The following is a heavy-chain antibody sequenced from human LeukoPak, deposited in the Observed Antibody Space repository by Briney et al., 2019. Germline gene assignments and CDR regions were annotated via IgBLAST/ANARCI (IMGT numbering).Heavy chain of an antibody. D-gene: IGHD3-22*01. Sequence: GASVKVSCKASGYTFTSYAMHWVRQAPGQRLEWMGWINAGNGNTKYSQKFQGRVTITRDTSTSTAYMELRSLRSDDTAVYYCARGRGSSAYYYDSSGDPFDPWGQGTLVTVSS. CDR2: INAGNGNT. J-gene: IGHJ5*02. V-gene: IGHV1-3*01. CDR1: GYTFTSYA. CDR3: ARGRGSSAYYYDSSGDPFDP.